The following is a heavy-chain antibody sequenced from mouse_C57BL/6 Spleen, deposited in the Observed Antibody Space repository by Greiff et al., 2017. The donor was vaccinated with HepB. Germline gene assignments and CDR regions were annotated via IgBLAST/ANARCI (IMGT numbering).Heavy chain of an antibody. CDR3: APGTRYYAIDY. Sequence: QVQLQQSGAELVRPGASVTLSCKASGYTFTDYEMHWVKQTPVHGLEWIGAIDPETGGTAYNQKFKGKAILTADKSSSTAYMELRSLTSEDSAVYYSAPGTRYYAIDYWGQGTSVTVSS. J-gene: IGHJ4*01. D-gene: IGHD4-1*01. CDR2: IDPETGGT. CDR1: GYTFTDYE. V-gene: IGHV1-15*01.